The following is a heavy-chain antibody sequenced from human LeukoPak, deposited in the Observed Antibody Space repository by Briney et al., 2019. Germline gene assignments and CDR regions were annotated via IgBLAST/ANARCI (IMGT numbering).Heavy chain of an antibody. CDR1: GFTVSSNY. CDR2: IYSGGST. Sequence: PGGSLRLSCAASGFTVSSNYMSWVRQAAGKGLEWVSVIYSGGSTYYADSVKGRFTISRDNSKNTLYLQMNSLRAEDTAVYYCARHRRYYDSSDRCGMDVWGQGTTVTVSS. J-gene: IGHJ6*02. CDR3: ARHRRYYDSSDRCGMDV. V-gene: IGHV3-53*01. D-gene: IGHD3-22*01.